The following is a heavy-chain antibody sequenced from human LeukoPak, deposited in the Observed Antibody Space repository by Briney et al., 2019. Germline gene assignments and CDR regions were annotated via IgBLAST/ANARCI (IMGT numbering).Heavy chain of an antibody. J-gene: IGHJ6*03. D-gene: IGHD6-13*01. CDR1: GFTVSSNY. CDR3: ARDADSSSWSPIYMDV. CDR2: IYSGGST. Sequence: GGSLRLSCAASGFTVSSNYMSWVRQAPGKGLEWVSVIYSGGSTYYADSVKGRFTISRDNSKHTLYLQMNSLRAEDTAVYYCARDADSSSWSPIYMDVWGKGTTVTVSS. V-gene: IGHV3-53*01.